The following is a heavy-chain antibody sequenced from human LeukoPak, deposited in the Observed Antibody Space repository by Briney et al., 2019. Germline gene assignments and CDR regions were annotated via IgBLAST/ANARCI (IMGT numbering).Heavy chain of an antibody. CDR1: GYSFATYW. Sequence: GESLKISCKVSGYSFATYWIGWVRQMPGKGLEWMGINYPGDSDTTYSPSFQGHVTMSADKYISTAYLQWSSLKASDTAMYYCERRVSSSGFDAFDVWGQGTMVTVSS. D-gene: IGHD5-12*01. J-gene: IGHJ3*01. CDR2: NYPGDSDT. V-gene: IGHV5-51*01. CDR3: ERRVSSSGFDAFDV.